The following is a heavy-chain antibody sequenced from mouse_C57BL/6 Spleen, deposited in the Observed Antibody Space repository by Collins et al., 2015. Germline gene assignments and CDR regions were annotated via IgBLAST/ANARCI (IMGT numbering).Heavy chain of an antibody. CDR3: ARRDYGSSPFAY. CDR1: GYTFTDYS. J-gene: IGHJ3*01. D-gene: IGHD1-1*01. CDR2: INTETGEP. Sequence: QIQLVQSGPELKKPGETVKISCKASGYTFTDYSMHWVKQAPGKGLKWMGWINTETGEPTYADDFKGRFAFSLETSASTAYLQINNLKNEDTATYFCARRDYGSSPFAYWGQGTLVTVSA. V-gene: IGHV9-2-1*01.